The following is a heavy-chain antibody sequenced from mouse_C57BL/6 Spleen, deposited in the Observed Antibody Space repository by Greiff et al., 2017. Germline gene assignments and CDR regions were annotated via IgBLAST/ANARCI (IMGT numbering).Heavy chain of an antibody. D-gene: IGHD1-1*01. CDR2: ILPGSGST. V-gene: IGHV1-9*01. CDR3: ARWAVGGAMDY. CDR1: GYTFTGYW. Sequence: VKLMESGAELMKPGASVKLSCKATGYTFTGYWIEWVKQRPGHGLEWIGEILPGSGSTNYNEKFKGKATLTADTSSNTAYMQLSSLTTEDSAIYYCARWAVGGAMDYWGQGTSVTVSS. J-gene: IGHJ4*01.